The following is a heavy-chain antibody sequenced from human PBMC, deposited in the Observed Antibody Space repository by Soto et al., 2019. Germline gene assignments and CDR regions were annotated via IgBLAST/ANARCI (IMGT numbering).Heavy chain of an antibody. Sequence: EVQLVESGGGLVQPGRSLRLSCAASGFTFDDYAMHWVRQAPGKGLEWVSGISWNSGSIGYADSVKGRFTISRDNAKNSLYLQMNSLRAEDTALYYCAKVYDFWSGTIDYWGQGTLVTVSS. CDR1: GFTFDDYA. D-gene: IGHD3-3*01. CDR3: AKVYDFWSGTIDY. CDR2: ISWNSGSI. J-gene: IGHJ4*02. V-gene: IGHV3-9*01.